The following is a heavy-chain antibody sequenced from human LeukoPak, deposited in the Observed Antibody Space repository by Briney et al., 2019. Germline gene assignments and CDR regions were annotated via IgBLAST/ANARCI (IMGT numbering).Heavy chain of an antibody. CDR1: GASINSYY. CDR3: AREGDTI. V-gene: IGHV4-59*13. CDR2: IHYRGTT. D-gene: IGHD3-9*01. J-gene: IGHJ3*02. Sequence: SETLSLTCSVSGASINSYYWNWIHQSPGKGLEWLGNIHYRGTTNYNPSLKSRVTLSLDSSKSQFALKVTSVTAADTAVYYCAREGDTIWGQGTMVTVSS.